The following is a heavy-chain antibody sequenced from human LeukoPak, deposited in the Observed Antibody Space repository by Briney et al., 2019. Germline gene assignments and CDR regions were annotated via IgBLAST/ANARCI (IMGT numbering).Heavy chain of an antibody. J-gene: IGHJ4*02. CDR1: GFTFSSYA. CDR3: ARRGAAPWFVYFDY. V-gene: IGHV3-23*01. D-gene: IGHD1-26*01. CDR2: IIGSGGST. Sequence: PGGSLRLSCAASGFTFSSYAMSWVRRAPGKGLEWVSAIIGSGGSTYYADSVKGRFTISRDNSKNTLYLQMNSLRAEDTAVYYCARRGAAPWFVYFDYWGQGTLVTVSS.